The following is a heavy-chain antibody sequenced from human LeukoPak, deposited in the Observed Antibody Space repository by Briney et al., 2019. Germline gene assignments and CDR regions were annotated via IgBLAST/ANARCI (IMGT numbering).Heavy chain of an antibody. CDR3: AKRYCSGGSCYPFDY. D-gene: IGHD2-15*01. CDR2: ISSSGSTI. J-gene: IGHJ4*02. Sequence: PGGSLRLSCAASGFTFSSYEMNWVRQAPGKGLEWVSYISSSGSTIYYADSVKGRFTISRDNPKNTLYLQMNSLRAEDTAVYYCAKRYCSGGSCYPFDYWGQGTLVTVSS. CDR1: GFTFSSYE. V-gene: IGHV3-48*03.